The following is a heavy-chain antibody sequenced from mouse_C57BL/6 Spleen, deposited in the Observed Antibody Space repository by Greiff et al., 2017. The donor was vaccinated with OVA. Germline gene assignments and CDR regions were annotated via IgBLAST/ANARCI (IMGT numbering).Heavy chain of an antibody. D-gene: IGHD1-1*01. CDR1: GYAFSSSW. CDR3: ARSGDYYGSPRFDV. Sequence: VKLMESGPELVKPGASVKISCKASGYAFSSSWMNWVKQRPGKGLEWIGRIYPGDGDTNYNGKFKGKATLTADKYSSTAYMQLSSLTSEDSAVYFCARSGDYYGSPRFDVWGTGTTVTVSS. CDR2: IYPGDGDT. V-gene: IGHV1-82*01. J-gene: IGHJ1*03.